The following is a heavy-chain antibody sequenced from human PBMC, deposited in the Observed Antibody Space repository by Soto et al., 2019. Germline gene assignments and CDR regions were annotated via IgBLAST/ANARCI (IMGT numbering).Heavy chain of an antibody. CDR2: ISAYNGNT. Sequence: ASVKVSCRASGDTFSTYTITWMRQAPGQGLEWMGWISAYNGNTNYAQKLQGRVTMTTDTSTSTAYMELRSLRSDDTAVYYCERTLRFLEWSPRQYGMDVWGQGTTVTVSS. CDR1: GDTFSTYT. D-gene: IGHD3-3*01. CDR3: ERTLRFLEWSPRQYGMDV. J-gene: IGHJ6*02. V-gene: IGHV1-18*01.